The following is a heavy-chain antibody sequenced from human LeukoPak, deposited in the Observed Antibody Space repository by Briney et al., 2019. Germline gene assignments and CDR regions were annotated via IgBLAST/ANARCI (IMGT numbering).Heavy chain of an antibody. J-gene: IGHJ4*02. Sequence: PGGSLRLSCAASGFTFSSYGMHWVRQAPGKGLEWVGFIHNDGSDRSHADSVKGRFTISRDNSKNTLYLQMSSLRTEDMAVYYCARERSLVWGMDYWGQGTLVTVSS. D-gene: IGHD7-27*01. CDR3: ARERSLVWGMDY. CDR1: GFTFSSYG. V-gene: IGHV3-30*02. CDR2: IHNDGSDR.